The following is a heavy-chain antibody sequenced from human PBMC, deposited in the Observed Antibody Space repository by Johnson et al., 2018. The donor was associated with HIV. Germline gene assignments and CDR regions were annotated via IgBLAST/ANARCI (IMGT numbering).Heavy chain of an antibody. CDR1: RLSVSKNY. Sequence: VQLVESGGGLVKPGGSLRLSCAASRLSVSKNYMSWVRQAPGKELEWVSLIYSGDNTKYADSVKGRFTISRDNSKNTLYLQMNSLRPEDTAVYYCAKTPGKNWYYSEGTDAFDIWGQGTMVTVSS. CDR3: AKTPGKNWYYSEGTDAFDI. D-gene: IGHD3-22*01. J-gene: IGHJ3*02. V-gene: IGHV3-66*02. CDR2: IYSGDNT.